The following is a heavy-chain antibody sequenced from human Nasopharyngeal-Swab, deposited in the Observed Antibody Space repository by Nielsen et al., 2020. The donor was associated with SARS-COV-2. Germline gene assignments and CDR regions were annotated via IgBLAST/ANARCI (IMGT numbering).Heavy chain of an antibody. CDR2: ISYDGSNK. Sequence: GGSLRLSCAASGFTCSSYGMHWVRQAPGKGLEWVAVISYDGSNKYYADSVKGRFTISRDNSKNTLYLQMNGLRAEDTAVYYCAKEGRLAVADGEGFDYWGQGTLVTVSS. CDR1: GFTCSSYG. D-gene: IGHD6-19*01. V-gene: IGHV3-30*18. CDR3: AKEGRLAVADGEGFDY. J-gene: IGHJ4*02.